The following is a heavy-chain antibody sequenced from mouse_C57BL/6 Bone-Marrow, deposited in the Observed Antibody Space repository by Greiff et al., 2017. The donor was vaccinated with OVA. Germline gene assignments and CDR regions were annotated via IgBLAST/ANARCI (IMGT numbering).Heavy chain of an antibody. Sequence: VKLVESGAELARPGASVKLSCKASGYTFTSYGISWVKQRTGQGLEWIGEIYPRSGNTYYNEKFKGKATLTADKSSSTAYMELRSLTSEDSAVYFCARKLRWFAYWGQGTLVTVSA. V-gene: IGHV1-81*01. D-gene: IGHD1-1*01. CDR1: GYTFTSYG. J-gene: IGHJ3*01. CDR2: IYPRSGNT. CDR3: ARKLRWFAY.